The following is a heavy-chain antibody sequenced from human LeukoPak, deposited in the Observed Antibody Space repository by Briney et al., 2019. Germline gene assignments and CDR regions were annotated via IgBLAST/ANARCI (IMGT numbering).Heavy chain of an antibody. CDR2: IYYSGST. CDR1: GGPISSGGYY. V-gene: IGHV4-31*03. CDR3: ARWVGYNGALDY. J-gene: IGHJ4*02. Sequence: PSETLSLTCTVSGGPISSGGYYWSWIRQHPGKGLEWIGYIYYSGSTYYNPSLKSRVTISVDTSKNQFSLKLSSVTAADTAVYYCARWVGYNGALDYWGQGTLVTVSS. D-gene: IGHD5-24*01.